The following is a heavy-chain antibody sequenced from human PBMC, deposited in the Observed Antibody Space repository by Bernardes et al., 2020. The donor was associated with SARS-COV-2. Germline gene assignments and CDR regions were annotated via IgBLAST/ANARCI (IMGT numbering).Heavy chain of an antibody. D-gene: IGHD3-22*01. J-gene: IGHJ3*02. CDR2: ISTYNGNT. V-gene: IGHV1-18*01. Sequence: ASVKVSCKASGYTFSDYGVSWVRQAPGQGLEWLGWISTYNGNTNYVQKFQGRVAMTADTSTSTVYMELRSLRAEDTAVYYCASGEHYYYDSMHAFDIWGQGTMVTVSS. CDR3: ASGEHYYYDSMHAFDI. CDR1: GYTFSDYG.